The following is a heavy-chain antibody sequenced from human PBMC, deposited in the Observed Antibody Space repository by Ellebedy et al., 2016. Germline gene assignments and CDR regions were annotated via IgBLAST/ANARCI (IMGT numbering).Heavy chain of an antibody. CDR1: GYTFTSYG. J-gene: IGHJ4*02. D-gene: IGHD6-13*01. V-gene: IGHV1-18*01. CDR2: ISAYNGNT. CDR3: ASTPLRGIAAADLFDY. Sequence: ASVKVSCKASGYTFTSYGISWVRQAPGQGLEWMGWISAYNGNTNYAQKLQGRVTMTTDTSTSTAYMELRSLRSDDTAVYYCASTPLRGIAAADLFDYWGQGTLVTVSS.